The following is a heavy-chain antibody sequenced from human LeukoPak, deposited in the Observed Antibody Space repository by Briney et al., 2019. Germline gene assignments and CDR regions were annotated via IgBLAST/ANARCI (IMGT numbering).Heavy chain of an antibody. CDR2: INPNSGGT. CDR1: GYTFTGYY. Sequence: ASVKVSCKASGYTFTGYYMHWVRQAPGQGLEWMGWINPNSGGTNYAQKFQGRVTMTRDMSTSTVYMELSSLRSEDTAVYYCARDYDSSGYYSASGAFDIWGQGTMVTVSS. V-gene: IGHV1-2*02. J-gene: IGHJ3*02. CDR3: ARDYDSSGYYSASGAFDI. D-gene: IGHD3-22*01.